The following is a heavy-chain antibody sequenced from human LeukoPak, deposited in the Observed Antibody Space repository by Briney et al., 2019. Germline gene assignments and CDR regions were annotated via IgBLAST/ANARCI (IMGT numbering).Heavy chain of an antibody. D-gene: IGHD3-10*01. V-gene: IGHV3-23*01. CDR1: GFTFSSYG. CDR2: ISGSGDNA. Sequence: GGSLRLSCATSGFTFSSYGMTWVRQAPGKGLEWVSSISGSGDNAYYADSVKGRFTFSRDNSKDTLYLQMNSLRAEDTAVYYCARGGYYGSGTYYSPTSPHWGQGTLVTVSS. J-gene: IGHJ4*02. CDR3: ARGGYYGSGTYYSPTSPH.